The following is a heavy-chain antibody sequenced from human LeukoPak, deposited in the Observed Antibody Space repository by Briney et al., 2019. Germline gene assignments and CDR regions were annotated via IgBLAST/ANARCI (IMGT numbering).Heavy chain of an antibody. J-gene: IGHJ6*03. Sequence: SETLSLTCTVSGDSISSGYYFWSWIRQSAGRGLEWIGRIYKNGDTNYNPSLKSLFTISLDTSRNQFSLKLTSVTAADTAVYXXXSRRSTEHPYDYYIDIWGKGTTVTVSS. CDR3: XSRRSTEHPYDYYIDI. CDR2: IYKNGDT. CDR1: GDSISSGYYF. D-gene: IGHD1-26*01. V-gene: IGHV4-61*02.